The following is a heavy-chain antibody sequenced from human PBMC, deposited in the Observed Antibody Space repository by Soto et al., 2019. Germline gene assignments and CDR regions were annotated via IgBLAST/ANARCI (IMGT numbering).Heavy chain of an antibody. CDR2: VSGGGVNT. Sequence: EVQLLESGGGLVQPGGSLRLSCAASGFTFSNYAMSWVRQAPGKGLEWVSAVSGGGVNTYYAESVRGRFTISRDNSENPLYLQLNRLRAEDTAVYYCARSGSDWFTFDYWGQGALLTVSS. CDR3: ARSGSDWFTFDY. D-gene: IGHD6-19*01. J-gene: IGHJ4*02. CDR1: GFTFSNYA. V-gene: IGHV3-23*01.